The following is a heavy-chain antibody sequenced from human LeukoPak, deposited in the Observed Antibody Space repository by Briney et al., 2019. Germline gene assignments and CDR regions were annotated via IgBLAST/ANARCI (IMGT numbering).Heavy chain of an antibody. D-gene: IGHD6-19*01. CDR2: ISGSGGST. V-gene: IGHV3-23*01. J-gene: IGHJ4*02. Sequence: GGSLRLSCAASGFTFSSYAMSWVRQAPGKGLEWVSAISGSGGSTYYADSVKGRFTISRSNSKSTVYLEMNSLRAEDTAIYYCVKGAWCDEWGQGTLVTVS. CDR3: VKGAWCDE. CDR1: GFTFSSYA.